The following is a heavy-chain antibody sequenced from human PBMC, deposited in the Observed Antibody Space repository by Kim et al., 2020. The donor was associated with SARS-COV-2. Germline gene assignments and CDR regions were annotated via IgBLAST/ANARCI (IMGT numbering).Heavy chain of an antibody. CDR2: IYSGGSST. D-gene: IGHD5-12*01. Sequence: GGSLRLSCAASGFTFSSYAMSWVRQAPGKGLEWVSVIYSGGSSTYYADSVKGRFTISRDNSKNTLYLQMNSLRAEDTAVYYCAKGMATKSAKTDYWGQGTLVTVSS. CDR1: GFTFSSYA. V-gene: IGHV3-23*03. CDR3: AKGMATKSAKTDY. J-gene: IGHJ4*02.